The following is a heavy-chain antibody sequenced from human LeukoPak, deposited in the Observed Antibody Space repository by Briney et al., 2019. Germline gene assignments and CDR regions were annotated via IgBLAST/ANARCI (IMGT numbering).Heavy chain of an antibody. J-gene: IGHJ4*02. CDR2: IRYDGSNK. CDR3: AKTGRSGSYYPFDY. D-gene: IGHD1-26*01. V-gene: IGHV3-30*02. CDR1: GVTFSSYG. Sequence: GGSLRLSCAASGVTFSSYGMHWVRQAPGKGLEWVAFIRYDGSNKYYADSVKGRFTISRDNSKNTLYLQMNSLRAEDTAVYYCAKTGRSGSYYPFDYWGQGTLVTVSS.